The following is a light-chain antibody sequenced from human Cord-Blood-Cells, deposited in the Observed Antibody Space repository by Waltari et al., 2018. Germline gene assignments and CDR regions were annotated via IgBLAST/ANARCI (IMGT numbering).Light chain of an antibody. Sequence: EIVMTQSPATLSVSPGERATLSCRASQSVSSNLAWYQQKPGQAPRLLIYGASTRATGIPARFSGSGSGTEFTLTISSLQSEDFKVYYCQQYNNWPSLTFGGGIKVEIK. V-gene: IGKV3-15*01. CDR3: QQYNNWPSLT. CDR1: QSVSSN. J-gene: IGKJ4*01. CDR2: GAS.